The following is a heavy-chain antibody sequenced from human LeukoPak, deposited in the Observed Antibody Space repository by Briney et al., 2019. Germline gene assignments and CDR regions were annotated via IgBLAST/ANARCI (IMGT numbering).Heavy chain of an antibody. J-gene: IGHJ4*02. D-gene: IGHD3-22*01. CDR2: ISSSGSTI. Sequence: GGSLRLSCAASGFTFSDYYISWIRQAPGKGLEWVSYISSSGSTIYYADSVKGRFTISRDNAKNSLYLQMNSLRAEDTAVYYCARDPRLFASSGYIDYWGQGTLVTVSS. V-gene: IGHV3-11*04. CDR1: GFTFSDYY. CDR3: ARDPRLFASSGYIDY.